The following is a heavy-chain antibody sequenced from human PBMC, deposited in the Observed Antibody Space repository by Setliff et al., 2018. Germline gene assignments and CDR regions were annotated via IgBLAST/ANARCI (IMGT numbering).Heavy chain of an antibody. CDR2: IYYSGST. CDR1: GGSISSHY. Sequence: SETLSLTCTVSGGSISSHYWSWIRQPPGKGLEWIGYIYYSGSTNYNPSLKSRVTISVDTSKNQFSLKLSSVTAADTAVYYCARADEHYDFWSGYRYCFDYWGQGTLVTVSS. CDR3: ARADEHYDFWSGYRYCFDY. V-gene: IGHV4-59*11. J-gene: IGHJ4*02. D-gene: IGHD3-3*01.